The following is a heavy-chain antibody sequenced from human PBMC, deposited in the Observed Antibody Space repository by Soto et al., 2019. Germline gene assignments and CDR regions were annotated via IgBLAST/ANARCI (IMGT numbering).Heavy chain of an antibody. CDR1: GFTFSSYG. Sequence: VGSLRLSCAASGFTFSSYGMHWDRQAPGKGLEWVAVISYDGSNKYYADSVRGRFTISRDNAKNSVYLQINSLRAEDTAVYFCARDCSGGSCYPGMDVWGQGTTVTVSS. CDR2: ISYDGSNK. D-gene: IGHD2-15*01. V-gene: IGHV3-30*03. J-gene: IGHJ6*02. CDR3: ARDCSGGSCYPGMDV.